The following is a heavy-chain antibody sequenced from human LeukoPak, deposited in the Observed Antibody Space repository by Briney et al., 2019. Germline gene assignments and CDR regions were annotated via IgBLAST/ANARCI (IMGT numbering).Heavy chain of an antibody. J-gene: IGHJ4*02. CDR3: ARGPRESTTSDY. CDR2: MDPNNGNT. D-gene: IGHD1-14*01. CDR1: GYAFINYD. V-gene: IGHV1-8*02. Sequence: ASVKVSCKTSGYAFINYDINWVRQATGQGLEWMGGMDPNNGNTGYAQKLQGRVTMTRDTSTNTAYMELSSLTSEDTAVYYCARGPRESTTSDYWGQGTLVTVSS.